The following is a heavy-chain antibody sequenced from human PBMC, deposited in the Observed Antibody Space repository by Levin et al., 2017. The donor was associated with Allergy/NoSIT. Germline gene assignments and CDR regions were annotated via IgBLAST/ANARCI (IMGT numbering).Heavy chain of an antibody. J-gene: IGHJ4*02. V-gene: IGHV4-30-2*01. CDR2: IYLSGST. D-gene: IGHD5-18*01. Sequence: SETLSLTCAVSGGSISSGGYSWSWIRQPPGKGLEWIGNIYLSGSTNDNPSLKSPVTMSVDRSKNQFSLKLSYVTAADTAVYYCARVAGYSYGYYFDYWGPGTLVTVSS. CDR3: ARVAGYSYGYYFDY. CDR1: GGSISSGGYS.